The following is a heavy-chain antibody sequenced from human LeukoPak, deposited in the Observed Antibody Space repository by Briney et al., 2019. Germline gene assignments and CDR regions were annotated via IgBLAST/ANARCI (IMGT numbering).Heavy chain of an antibody. CDR1: GYTFTSYG. V-gene: IGHV1-18*01. CDR3: ARGGSSGEWFSHLDY. J-gene: IGHJ4*02. Sequence: VASVKVSCKASGYTFTSYGISWVRQAPGQGLEWMGWISAYNGNTNYAQKFQGRVTMTRDTSISTAYMELSRLRSDDTAVYYCARGGSSGEWFSHLDYWGQGTLVTVSS. D-gene: IGHD3-3*01. CDR2: ISAYNGNT.